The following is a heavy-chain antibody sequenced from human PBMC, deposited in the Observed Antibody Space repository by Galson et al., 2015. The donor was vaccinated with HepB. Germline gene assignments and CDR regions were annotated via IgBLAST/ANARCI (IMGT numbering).Heavy chain of an antibody. V-gene: IGHV3-30-3*01. J-gene: IGHJ5*02. CDR3: AKAGGRYQLLYWFDP. D-gene: IGHD2-2*01. CDR2: ISYDGSDK. Sequence: SLRLSCAASGFTFSNYAMHWVRQAPGKGLEWVTIISYDGSDKYYADSVKGRFTISRDNSKNTLYLQMNSLRAEDTAMYYCAKAGGRYQLLYWFDPWGQGTLVTVSP. CDR1: GFTFSNYA.